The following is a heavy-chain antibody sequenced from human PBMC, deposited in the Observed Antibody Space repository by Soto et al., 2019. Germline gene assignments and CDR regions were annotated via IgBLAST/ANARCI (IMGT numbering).Heavy chain of an antibody. J-gene: IGHJ6*02. CDR3: ARGTTTSAFSAMDV. V-gene: IGHV3-30-3*01. Sequence: QVQLVESGGGVVQPGRSLRLSCAASGFTFSYHALNWVRQAPGKGLEWVAVISYDGDNKYIAESVKGRFTISRDNSKTTVSLQMNSLRTEDTAMYFCARGTTTSAFSAMDVWGPGTTVTVSS. D-gene: IGHD1-1*01. CDR1: GFTFSYHA. CDR2: ISYDGDNK.